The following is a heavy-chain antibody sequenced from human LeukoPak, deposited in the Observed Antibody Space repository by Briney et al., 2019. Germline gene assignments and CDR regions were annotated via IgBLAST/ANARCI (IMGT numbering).Heavy chain of an antibody. CDR1: GGSISSGSYY. CDR2: IYTSGST. V-gene: IGHV4-61*02. J-gene: IGHJ3*02. Sequence: PSQTLSLTCTVSGGSISSGSYYWSWIRQPAGKGLEWIGRIYTSGSTNYNPSLKSRVTISVDTSKNQFSLKLSSVTAADTAVYYCARDPYSSSDEDAFDIWGQGTMVTVSS. D-gene: IGHD6-6*01. CDR3: ARDPYSSSDEDAFDI.